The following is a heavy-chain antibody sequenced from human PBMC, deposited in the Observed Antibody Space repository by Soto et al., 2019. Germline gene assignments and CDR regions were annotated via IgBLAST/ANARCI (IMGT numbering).Heavy chain of an antibody. CDR2: ISSSSSYI. D-gene: IGHD6-13*01. V-gene: IGHV3-21*01. Sequence: GGSLRLSCAASGFTFSSYSMNWVRQAPGKGLEWVSSISSSSSYIYYADSVKGRFTISRDNAKNSLYLQMNSRRAEDTAVYYCARDRIAAAGTIFSAERLDPWGQGTLVTVSS. CDR1: GFTFSSYS. J-gene: IGHJ5*02. CDR3: ARDRIAAAGTIFSAERLDP.